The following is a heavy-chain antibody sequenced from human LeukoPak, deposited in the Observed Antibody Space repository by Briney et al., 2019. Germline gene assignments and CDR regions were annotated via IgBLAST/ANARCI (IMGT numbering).Heavy chain of an antibody. V-gene: IGHV3-7*01. D-gene: IGHD3-10*01. CDR2: IKQDGSEK. Sequence: GSLRLSCSASGFTFYSYWMSWVRQAPGKGLEWVAHIKQDGSEKYYVDSVKGRFTISRDNAKNSLYLQMNSLRAEDTAVYYCARGYHYYGSGSQKGAYWGQGTLVTVSS. J-gene: IGHJ4*02. CDR3: ARGYHYYGSGSQKGAY. CDR1: GFTFYSYW.